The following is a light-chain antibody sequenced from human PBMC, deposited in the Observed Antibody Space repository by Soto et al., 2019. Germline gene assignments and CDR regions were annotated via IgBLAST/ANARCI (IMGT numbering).Light chain of an antibody. CDR1: QSVSSY. CDR2: DAS. Sequence: EVVFTQFPATLSVSQGERATLSCRASQSVSSYFAWYQQKPGQAPSLLIYDASNRATGIPARFSGSGSGTDFTLTISRLEPEDFAVYYCQQYGSSRTFGQGTKVDI. CDR3: QQYGSSRT. V-gene: IGKV3-20*01. J-gene: IGKJ1*01.